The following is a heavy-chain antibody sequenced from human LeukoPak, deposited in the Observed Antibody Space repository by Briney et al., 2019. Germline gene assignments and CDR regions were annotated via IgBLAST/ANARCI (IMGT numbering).Heavy chain of an antibody. CDR2: ITGISNTI. CDR3: ARDLGPSGIRYWYFDL. Sequence: PGGSLRLSCAASGFTLSTYGLNWVRQAPGKGLEWVSYITGISNTIYYADSVRGRFTVSRDNARNSLYLQMNSLRDEDTAVYYCARDLGPSGIRYWYFDLWGRGTLVTVS. CDR1: GFTLSTYG. V-gene: IGHV3-48*02. J-gene: IGHJ2*01. D-gene: IGHD3-10*01.